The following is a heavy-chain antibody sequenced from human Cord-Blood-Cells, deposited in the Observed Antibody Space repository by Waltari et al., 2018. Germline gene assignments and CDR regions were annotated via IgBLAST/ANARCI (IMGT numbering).Heavy chain of an antibody. V-gene: IGHV1-2*04. J-gene: IGHJ3*02. CDR2: INPNSGGK. Sequence: QVQLVQSGAEVKKPGASVKVSCKASGYTFTGYYLHWVRQAPGQGLEWMGWINPNSGGKNYAQKFQGWVTMTRDTSISTAYMELSRLRSDDTAVYYCARAGRGDAFDIWGQGTMVTVSS. CDR3: ARAGRGDAFDI. CDR1: GYTFTGYY. D-gene: IGHD3-16*01.